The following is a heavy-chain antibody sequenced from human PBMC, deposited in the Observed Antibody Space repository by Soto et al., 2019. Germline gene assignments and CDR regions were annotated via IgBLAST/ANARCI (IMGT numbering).Heavy chain of an antibody. Sequence: EVQLVESVGVVVEPGGSLRLSCAASGFTFDDYSMHWVRQAPGKGLEWVSLIRCDGRSTYYADSVKGRFTISRDNSKNSLSLQMDSLTTEGPAFYYCGKDGAVSAYTDIDYWGQGAVVTVSS. D-gene: IGHD3-16*01. CDR1: GFTFDDYS. V-gene: IGHV3-43*01. CDR2: IRCDGRST. CDR3: GKDGAVSAYTDIDY. J-gene: IGHJ4*02.